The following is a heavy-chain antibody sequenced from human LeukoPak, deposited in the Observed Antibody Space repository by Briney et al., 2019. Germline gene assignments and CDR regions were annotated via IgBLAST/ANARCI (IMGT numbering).Heavy chain of an antibody. CDR2: IIPILGIA. Sequence: SVKVSCKASGGTFSSYAISWVRQAPGQGLEWMGRIIPILGIANYAQKFQGRVTITADKSTSTAYMELSSLRSEDTAMYYCARLAVAGPSAFDIWGQGTMVTVSS. D-gene: IGHD6-19*01. CDR3: ARLAVAGPSAFDI. J-gene: IGHJ3*02. V-gene: IGHV1-69*04. CDR1: GGTFSSYA.